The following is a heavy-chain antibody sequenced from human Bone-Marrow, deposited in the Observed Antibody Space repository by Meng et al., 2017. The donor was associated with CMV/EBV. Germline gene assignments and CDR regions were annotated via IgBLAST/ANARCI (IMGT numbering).Heavy chain of an antibody. V-gene: IGHV4-39*07. D-gene: IGHD2-2*02. CDR1: GGSISSSSYY. J-gene: IGHJ4*02. CDR3: ARESPHYKYCSSTSCYRQIDY. CDR2: ISYSGST. Sequence: SETLSLTCTVSGGSISSSSYYWGWIRHPPGKGLEWIGSISYSGSTYYNPTLKTRVTISVDTSKNLFSLKLSSMTAADTAVYYCARESPHYKYCSSTSCYRQIDYWGQGTLVTVSS.